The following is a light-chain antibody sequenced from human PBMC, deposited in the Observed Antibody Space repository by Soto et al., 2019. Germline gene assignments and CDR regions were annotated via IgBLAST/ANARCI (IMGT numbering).Light chain of an antibody. Sequence: QSALTQPASVSGSPGQSITISCTGTSSDVGGYNYVSWYQQHPGKAPKLMIYEVSNRPSGVSNRFSGSKSGNTASLTISGLQAEDEADYYCSSYTSSSTLYVVFGGGTQLPVL. V-gene: IGLV2-14*01. J-gene: IGLJ2*01. CDR3: SSYTSSSTLYVV. CDR2: EVS. CDR1: SSDVGGYNY.